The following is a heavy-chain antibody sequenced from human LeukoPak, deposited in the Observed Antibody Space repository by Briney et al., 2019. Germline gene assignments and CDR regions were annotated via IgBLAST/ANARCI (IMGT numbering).Heavy chain of an antibody. J-gene: IGHJ6*03. CDR2: IRYDGSNK. V-gene: IGHV3-30*02. CDR1: GFTLSSYG. Sequence: GGSLRLSCAASGFTLSSYGMHWVRQAPGKGLEWVAFIRYDGSNKYYADSVKGRFTISRDNSKNTLSLQMNSLRAEDTAVYYCAKDSIVLPPVYYYYMDVWGKGTTVTVSS. CDR3: AKDSIVLPPVYYYYMDV. D-gene: IGHD2-8*01.